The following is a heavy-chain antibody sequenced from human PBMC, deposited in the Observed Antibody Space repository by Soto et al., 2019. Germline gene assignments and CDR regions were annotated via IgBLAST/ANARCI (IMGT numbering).Heavy chain of an antibody. CDR2: ISSSSSYI. J-gene: IGHJ4*02. Sequence: SGGSLRLSCAASGFTFSSYSMNWVRQAPGKGLEWVSSISSSSSYIYYADSVKGRFTISRDNAKNSLYLQMNSLRAEDTAVYYCARAPRYYDSSGYYYVDYWGQRTLVTVSS. D-gene: IGHD3-22*01. CDR3: ARAPRYYDSSGYYYVDY. CDR1: GFTFSSYS. V-gene: IGHV3-21*01.